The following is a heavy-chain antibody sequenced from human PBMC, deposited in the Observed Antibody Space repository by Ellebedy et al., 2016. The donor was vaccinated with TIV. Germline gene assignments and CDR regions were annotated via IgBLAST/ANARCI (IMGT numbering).Heavy chain of an antibody. CDR1: GFSFSTYA. V-gene: IGHV3-23*01. CDR2: ISHTGSRT. CDR3: AKGRGGGSDSSAPRYYFDY. D-gene: IGHD3-22*01. Sequence: GESLKISCVGSGFSFSTYATAWVRQAPGKGLEWVSTISHTGSRTYYADSVEGRFTISRDNSKKTLYLQMNSLRAEDTAIYYCAKGRGGGSDSSAPRYYFDYWGLGTLVTVSS. J-gene: IGHJ4*02.